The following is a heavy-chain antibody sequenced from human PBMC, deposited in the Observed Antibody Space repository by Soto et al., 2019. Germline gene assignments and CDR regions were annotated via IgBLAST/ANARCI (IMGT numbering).Heavy chain of an antibody. CDR2: IIPLFGTA. J-gene: IGHJ4*02. CDR3: ARGVHYDSSGYYYFY. D-gene: IGHD3-22*01. CDR1: GGTFSIYA. Sequence: QVQLVQSGAEVKKPGSSVKVSCKASGGTFSIYAIDWVRQAPGQGLEWMGVIIPLFGTANYAQNFQGRITITADESTNTAYMELRSLRTEDTAVYYCARGVHYDSSGYYYFYWGQGTLVTVSS. V-gene: IGHV1-69*01.